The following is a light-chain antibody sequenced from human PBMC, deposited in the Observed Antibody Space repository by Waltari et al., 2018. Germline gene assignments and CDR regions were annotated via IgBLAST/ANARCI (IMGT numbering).Light chain of an antibody. CDR2: CAS. CDR3: LQRSNWPWT. J-gene: IGKJ1*01. V-gene: IGKV3-15*01. Sequence: ELVMTQSPATLSLSPGERATLSCRASQSVSSSLTLYQQKPGHAPRLLIYCASSRATCIPDRFSGSGSGTDFILIINSLEPEDVAIYYCLQRSNWPWTFGQGTKVEIK. CDR1: QSVSSS.